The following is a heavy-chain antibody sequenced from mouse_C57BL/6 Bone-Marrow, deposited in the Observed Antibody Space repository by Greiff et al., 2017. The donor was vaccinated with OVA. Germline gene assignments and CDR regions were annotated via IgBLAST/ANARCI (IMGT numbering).Heavy chain of an antibody. CDR1: GYTFTSYW. Sequence: VQLQQPGAELVKPGASVKLSCKASGYTFTSYWMHWVKQRPGQGLEWIGMIHPNSGSNNYNEKFKSKATLTVDKSSSTAYMQLSSLTSGDSAVYYCTRSTMSTDWYFDVWGTGTTVTVSS. D-gene: IGHD2-4*01. CDR3: TRSTMSTDWYFDV. V-gene: IGHV1-64*01. CDR2: IHPNSGSN. J-gene: IGHJ1*03.